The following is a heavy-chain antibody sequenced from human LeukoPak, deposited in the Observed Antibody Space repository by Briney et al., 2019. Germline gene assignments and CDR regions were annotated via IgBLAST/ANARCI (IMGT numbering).Heavy chain of an antibody. Sequence: ASVKVSCKASGGTFSSYAISWVRQAPGQGLEWMGGIIPIFGTANYAQKFQGRVTMTRDTSISTAYMELSSLRSEDTALYYCARGVATNYWGQGTLVTVSS. V-gene: IGHV1-69*05. CDR3: ARGVATNY. D-gene: IGHD1-1*01. J-gene: IGHJ4*02. CDR1: GGTFSSYA. CDR2: IIPIFGTA.